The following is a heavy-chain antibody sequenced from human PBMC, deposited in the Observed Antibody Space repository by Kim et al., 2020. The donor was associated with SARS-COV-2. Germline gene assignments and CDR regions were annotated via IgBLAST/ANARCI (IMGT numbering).Heavy chain of an antibody. CDR3: ARGQWLTSDY. D-gene: IGHD6-19*01. CDR1: GFTFDDYA. J-gene: IGHJ4*02. V-gene: IGHV3-43*02. CDR2: ISGDGGST. Sequence: GGSLRLSCAASGFTFDDYAMHWVRQAPGKGLEWVSLISGDGGSTYYADSVKGRFTISRDNSKNSLYLQMNSLRTEDTAFYYCARGQWLTSDYWGQGTLATVSS.